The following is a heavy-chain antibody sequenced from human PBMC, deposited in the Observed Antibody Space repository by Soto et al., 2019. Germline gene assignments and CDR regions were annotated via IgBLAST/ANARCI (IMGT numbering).Heavy chain of an antibody. V-gene: IGHV3-53*01. D-gene: IGHD1-26*01. CDR3: ARGVGGLDP. Sequence: GGSLRLSCAASGFTVSSNYITWVRQAPGKGLDWVSVIYRDGSTYYADSVKGRFTISRDNSKNTLYLQMNSLRGGDTAVYYCARGVGGLDPWGQGTLVTVSS. CDR2: IYRDGST. CDR1: GFTVSSNY. J-gene: IGHJ5*02.